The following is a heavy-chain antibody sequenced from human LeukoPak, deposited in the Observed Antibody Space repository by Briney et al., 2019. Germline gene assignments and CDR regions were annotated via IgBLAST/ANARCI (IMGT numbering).Heavy chain of an antibody. J-gene: IGHJ4*02. CDR2: ISGDSRYI. CDR1: GFTFSSYS. V-gene: IGHV3-21*01. Sequence: GGSLRLSCAASGFTFSSYSMNWVRQAPGKGLEWVSAISGDSRYIYYADSVRGRFTISRDNAENSLYLQMNSLRVEDTAVYYCARDPPYYYDSSGFAIDYWGQGTLVTVSS. D-gene: IGHD3-22*01. CDR3: ARDPPYYYDSSGFAIDY.